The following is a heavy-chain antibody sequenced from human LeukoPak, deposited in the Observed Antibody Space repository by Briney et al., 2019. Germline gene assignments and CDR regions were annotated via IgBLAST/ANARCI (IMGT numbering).Heavy chain of an antibody. J-gene: IGHJ3*02. Sequence: PGGSLTLSFAASGFTFSSYAMSWVRQAPAKGLDWVSAISGSGGSTYYADSVKGRFTISRDNSKNTLYLQMNSLRAEDTAVYYCAKDSYYDFWSGASDAFDIWGQGTMVTVSS. V-gene: IGHV3-23*01. CDR1: GFTFSSYA. CDR2: ISGSGGST. D-gene: IGHD3-3*01. CDR3: AKDSYYDFWSGASDAFDI.